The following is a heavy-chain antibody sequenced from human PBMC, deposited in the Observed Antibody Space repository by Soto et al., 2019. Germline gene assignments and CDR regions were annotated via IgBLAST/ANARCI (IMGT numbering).Heavy chain of an antibody. Sequence: QVQLQESGPGLVKPSETLSLTCTVSGGSISSYYWSWIRQPPGKGLEWIGYIYYSGSTNYNPSLNSRVTISVDTSKHQFSLKLSSVTAADTAVYYCARRIAVAGTHEGNYGMDVWGQGTTVTVSS. CDR3: ARRIAVAGTHEGNYGMDV. D-gene: IGHD6-19*01. J-gene: IGHJ6*02. CDR1: GGSISSYY. CDR2: IYYSGST. V-gene: IGHV4-59*01.